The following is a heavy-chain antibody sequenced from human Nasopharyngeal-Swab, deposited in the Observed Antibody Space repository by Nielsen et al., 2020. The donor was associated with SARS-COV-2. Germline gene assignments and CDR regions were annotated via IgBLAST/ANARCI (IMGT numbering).Heavy chain of an antibody. D-gene: IGHD5-24*01. V-gene: IGHV3-7*01. CDR3: ARGVETIHH. CDR1: GLTFTNSW. Sequence: GGSLRLSCAASGLTFTNSWMSWVRQAPGKGLEWVANIKQDGSDKYYVDSVKGRFTISRDNAKKSLYLQMTSLRAEDTAVYYCARGVETIHHWGQGSLVTVSS. J-gene: IGHJ1*01. CDR2: IKQDGSDK.